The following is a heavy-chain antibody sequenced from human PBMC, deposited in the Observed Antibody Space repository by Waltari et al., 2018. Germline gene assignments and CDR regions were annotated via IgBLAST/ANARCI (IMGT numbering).Heavy chain of an antibody. Sequence: PSETLSLTCTVSGGSISSSSYYWGWIRQPPGKGLEWIGSIYYSGSTYYNPSLKSRVTISVDTSKNQFSLKLSSVTAADTAVYYCARDQGGVIYWGQGTLVTVSS. J-gene: IGHJ4*02. CDR3: ARDQGGVIY. D-gene: IGHD2-21*01. V-gene: IGHV4-39*07. CDR2: IYYSGST. CDR1: GGSISSSSYY.